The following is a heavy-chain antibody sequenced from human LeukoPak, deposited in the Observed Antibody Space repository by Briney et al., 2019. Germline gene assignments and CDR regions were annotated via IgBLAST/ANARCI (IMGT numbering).Heavy chain of an antibody. Sequence: ASVKVSCKTSGYTFTNYGICWVRQAPGQGLEWMGWVSTSNPHTNYAPKFRGRVIMTIDTSTTTAYLEMRSLTSDDTAVYYCARDRFLWGLGNWFDLWGQGTLVTVTS. V-gene: IGHV1-18*01. CDR3: ARDRFLWGLGNWFDL. D-gene: IGHD3-3*01. CDR2: VSTSNPHT. CDR1: GYTFTNYG. J-gene: IGHJ5*02.